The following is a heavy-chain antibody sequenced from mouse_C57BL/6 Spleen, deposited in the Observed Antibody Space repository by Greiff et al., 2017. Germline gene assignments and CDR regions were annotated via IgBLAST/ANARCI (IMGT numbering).Heavy chain of an antibody. CDR3: TGITTVVALYWDFDV. Sequence: EVQGVESGGGLVQPGGSMKLSCVASGFTFSNYWMNWVRQSPEKGLEWVAQIRLKSDNYATHYAESVKGRFTISRDDSKSSVYLQMNNLRAEDTGIYYCTGITTVVALYWDFDVWGTGTTVTVSS. CDR2: IRLKSDNYAT. J-gene: IGHJ1*03. CDR1: GFTFSNYW. D-gene: IGHD1-1*01. V-gene: IGHV6-3*01.